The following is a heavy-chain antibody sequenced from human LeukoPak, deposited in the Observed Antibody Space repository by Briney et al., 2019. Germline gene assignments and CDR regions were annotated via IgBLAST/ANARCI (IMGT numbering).Heavy chain of an antibody. CDR3: ARVTYYYDSSGYPQGFDP. J-gene: IGHJ5*02. CDR2: IHSSGST. V-gene: IGHV4-4*07. D-gene: IGHD3-22*01. CDR1: GDSISTYN. Sequence: SETLSLTCNVSGDSISTYNWSWIRQPAGKGLEWIGRIHSSGSTNYNSSLKSRVTMSIDTSKNQFSLKLSSVTAADTAVYYCARVTYYYDSSGYPQGFDPWGQGTLVTVSS.